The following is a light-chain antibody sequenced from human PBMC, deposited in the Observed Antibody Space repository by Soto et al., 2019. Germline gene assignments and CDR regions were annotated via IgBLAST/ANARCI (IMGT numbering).Light chain of an antibody. Sequence: DIQMTQSPSTLSASVGDRVTITCRASQSISGWLAWYQQKPGKAPNLLIYKASTLESGVPSRFGGSGSGTEFTLTISSLQPDDFATYYCQQYNSYSKMFGQGTKVDIK. J-gene: IGKJ1*01. CDR2: KAS. V-gene: IGKV1-5*03. CDR3: QQYNSYSKM. CDR1: QSISGW.